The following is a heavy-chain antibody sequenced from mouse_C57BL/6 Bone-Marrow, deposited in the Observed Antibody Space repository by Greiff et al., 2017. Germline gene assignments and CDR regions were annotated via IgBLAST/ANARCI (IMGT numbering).Heavy chain of an antibody. CDR3: AREDYYGSSLFAY. CDR1: GFTFSSYA. D-gene: IGHD1-1*01. CDR2: ISDGGSYT. J-gene: IGHJ3*01. V-gene: IGHV5-4*01. Sequence: EVKVEESGGGLVKPGGSLKLSCAASGFTFSSYAMSWVRQTPEKRLEWVATISDGGSYTYYPDNVQGRFTISRDNAKNNLYLQMSHLKSEDTAMYYCAREDYYGSSLFAYWGQGTLVTVSA.